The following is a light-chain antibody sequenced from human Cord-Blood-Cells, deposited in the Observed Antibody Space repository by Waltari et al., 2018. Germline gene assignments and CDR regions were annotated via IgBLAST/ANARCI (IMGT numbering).Light chain of an antibody. Sequence: QSALTQPRSVSGSPGQSVPISCTGTSSDVGGFNYVSWYQQLPGKAPKLMIYYGSKRPSGVPERFSGSKSGNTASLTIAGLQAEDEADYYCCSYAGSYTFWVFGGGTKLTVL. CDR2: YGS. V-gene: IGLV2-11*01. J-gene: IGLJ3*02. CDR3: CSYAGSYTFWV. CDR1: SSDVGGFNY.